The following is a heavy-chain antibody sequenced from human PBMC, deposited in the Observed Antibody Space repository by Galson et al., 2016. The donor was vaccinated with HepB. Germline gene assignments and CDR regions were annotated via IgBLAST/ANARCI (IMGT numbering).Heavy chain of an antibody. CDR3: ARFAKEFYDSVGLLGPFYFVL. J-gene: IGHJ4*01. CDR2: VYPIDSDT. CDR1: GYNFNDFW. D-gene: IGHD3-22*01. Sequence: QSGAEVKKPGEPLRISCKTSGYNFNDFWIGWVRQKPGKGLEWMGLVYPIDSDTRYSPPFQGQVTVSADKSIATAYLQWVSLKASDTAMYYCARFAKEFYDSVGLLGPFYFVLWGQGTLVTVS. V-gene: IGHV5-51*01.